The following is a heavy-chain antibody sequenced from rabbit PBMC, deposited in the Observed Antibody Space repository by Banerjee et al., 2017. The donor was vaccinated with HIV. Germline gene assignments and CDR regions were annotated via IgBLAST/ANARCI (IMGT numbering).Heavy chain of an antibody. Sequence: QSLEESGGGLVKPEGSLTLTCTASGFDLSNYYYMCWVRQAPGKGLEWIGCINTGSGSTYYASWAKGRFTISKTSSTTVTLQMTSLTAADTATYFCARVAGSSYYWGQGTLVTVS. CDR1: GFDLSNYYY. J-gene: IGHJ6*01. CDR3: ARVAGSSYY. D-gene: IGHD8-1*01. V-gene: IGHV1S40*01. CDR2: INTGSGST.